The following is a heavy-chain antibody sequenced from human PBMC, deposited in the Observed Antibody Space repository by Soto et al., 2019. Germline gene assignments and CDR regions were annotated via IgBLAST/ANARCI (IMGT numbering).Heavy chain of an antibody. CDR3: ARGPGYSYGQNFDY. CDR2: ISYDGSNK. V-gene: IGHV3-30-3*01. CDR1: GFTFSSYA. J-gene: IGHJ4*02. D-gene: IGHD5-18*01. Sequence: GGSLRLSCAASGFTFSSYAIHWVRQAPGKGLEWVAVISYDGSNKYYADSVKGRFTISRDNSKNTLYLQMNSLRAEDTAVYYCARGPGYSYGQNFDYWGQGTLVTVS.